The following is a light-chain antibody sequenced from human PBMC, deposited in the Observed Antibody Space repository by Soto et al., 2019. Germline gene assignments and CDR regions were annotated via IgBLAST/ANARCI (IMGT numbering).Light chain of an antibody. Sequence: QSVLTQPPSVSGAPGQRVTISCTGSSSNIGAGYDVHWYQQLPGTAPKLLIYRDTNRPSGVPDRFSGSKSGTSASLAISGLQADDEADYYGQSYDSILSGVVFGGGTKLTV. CDR3: QSYDSILSGVV. CDR2: RDT. CDR1: SSNIGAGYD. J-gene: IGLJ2*01. V-gene: IGLV1-40*01.